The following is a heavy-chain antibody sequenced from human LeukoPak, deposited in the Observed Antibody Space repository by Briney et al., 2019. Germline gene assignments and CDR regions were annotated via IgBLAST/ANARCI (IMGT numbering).Heavy chain of an antibody. CDR2: INSDGSST. Sequence: GGSLRLSCAASELTFSTYWMHWVRQAPGKGLVWVSRINSDGSSTNYADSVKGRFTISRDNAKNTLYLQMNSLSIEDTAVYYCASGYSSDYGGNVYWGRGTLVTVSS. J-gene: IGHJ4*02. CDR1: ELTFSTYW. CDR3: ASGYSSDYGGNVY. D-gene: IGHD4-23*01. V-gene: IGHV3-74*01.